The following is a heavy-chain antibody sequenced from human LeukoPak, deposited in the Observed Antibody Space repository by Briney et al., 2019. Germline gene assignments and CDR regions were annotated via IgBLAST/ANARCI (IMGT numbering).Heavy chain of an antibody. V-gene: IGHV3-23*01. Sequence: GGSLRLSCAASGFTFSSYALSWVRQAPGKGLEWVSAISGSGGSTYYADSVKGRFTISRDNSKNTLYLQMNSLRAEDTAVYYCAKVLRYLMYYFDYWGQGTLVTVSS. CDR1: GFTFSSYA. CDR2: ISGSGGST. J-gene: IGHJ4*02. D-gene: IGHD3-9*01. CDR3: AKVLRYLMYYFDY.